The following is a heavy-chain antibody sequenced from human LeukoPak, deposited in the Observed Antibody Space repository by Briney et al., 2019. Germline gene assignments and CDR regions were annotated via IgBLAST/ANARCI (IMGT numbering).Heavy chain of an antibody. CDR3: ARGDSGTAPFDY. Sequence: ETLSLTCTVSGGSISSYYWSWIRQPPGKGLEWIGYIYYSGSTNYNPSLKSRVTIPVDTFKNQFSLRLSSVTAADTAVYYCARGDSGTAPFDYWGQGTLVTVSS. D-gene: IGHD1-26*01. CDR1: GGSISSYY. J-gene: IGHJ4*02. V-gene: IGHV4-59*01. CDR2: IYYSGST.